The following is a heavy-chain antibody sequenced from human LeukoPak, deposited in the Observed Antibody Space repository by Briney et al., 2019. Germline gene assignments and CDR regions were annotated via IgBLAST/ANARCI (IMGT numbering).Heavy chain of an antibody. Sequence: GGSLRLSCAASGFTFDDYAMHWVRQAPGKGLEWVSGISWNSGSIGYADTVKGRFTISRDNAKNSLYLQMNSLRAEDTALYYCAKGHIAVADWYFYGLYVWGQGTTVTVSS. CDR2: ISWNSGSI. D-gene: IGHD6-19*01. CDR1: GFTFDDYA. CDR3: AKGHIAVADWYFYGLYV. J-gene: IGHJ6*02. V-gene: IGHV3-9*01.